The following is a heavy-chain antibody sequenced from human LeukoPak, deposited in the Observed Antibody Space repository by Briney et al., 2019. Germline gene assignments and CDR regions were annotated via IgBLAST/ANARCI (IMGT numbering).Heavy chain of an antibody. CDR2: ISSSGSTI. V-gene: IGHV3-11*04. D-gene: IGHD3-10*01. CDR3: ARARGRGDYSYMDV. CDR1: GFTFSDYY. Sequence: GGSLRFSCAASGFTFSDYYISWIRQAPGKGLEWVSYISSSGSTIYYADSVKGRFTISRDNAKNSLYLQMNSLRAEDTAVYYCARARGRGDYSYMDVWGKGTTVTVSS. J-gene: IGHJ6*03.